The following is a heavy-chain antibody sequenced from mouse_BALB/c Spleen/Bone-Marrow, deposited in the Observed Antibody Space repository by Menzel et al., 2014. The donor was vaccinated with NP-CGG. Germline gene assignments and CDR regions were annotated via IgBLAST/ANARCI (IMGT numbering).Heavy chain of an antibody. CDR1: GFDFSGFW. CDR3: GRLGYYGGFAY. J-gene: IGHJ3*01. Sequence: EVKVEESGGGLVQPGGSLKLSCAASGFDFSGFWMGWVRQAPGKGLEWIGEINPDSSTINYTPSLKDRFIISRDNAKNTLYLQMSKVRSEDTALYYYGRLGYYGGFAYWGQGTLVTVSA. CDR2: INPDSSTI. D-gene: IGHD2-3*01. V-gene: IGHV4-1*02.